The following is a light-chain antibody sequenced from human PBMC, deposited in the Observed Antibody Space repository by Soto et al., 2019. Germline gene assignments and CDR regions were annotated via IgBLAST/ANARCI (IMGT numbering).Light chain of an antibody. CDR3: QQYGSSQS. CDR2: GAS. J-gene: IGKJ1*01. CDR1: QSVSSSY. Sequence: EIVLTQSPGTLSLSPGERATLSCRASQSVSSSYLAWYQQKPGQAPRLLIYGASRRATGIPDRLSGSGSGTDFTLTISRLEPEDFAVYYCQQYGSSQSFGQGTKVEIK. V-gene: IGKV3-20*01.